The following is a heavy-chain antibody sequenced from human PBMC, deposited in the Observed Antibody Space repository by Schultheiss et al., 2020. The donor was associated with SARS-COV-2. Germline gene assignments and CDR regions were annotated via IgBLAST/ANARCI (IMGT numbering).Heavy chain of an antibody. CDR2: IYYSGST. V-gene: IGHV4-31*03. CDR3: ARVTTVTSNWFDP. CDR1: GGSISSGGYY. D-gene: IGHD4-17*01. Sequence: SETLSLTCTVSGGSISSGGYYWSWIRQHPGRGLEWIGYIYYSGSTYYNPSLKSRLTISVDTSKNQFSLKLSSVTAADTAVYYCARVTTVTSNWFDPWGQGTLVTVSS. J-gene: IGHJ5*02.